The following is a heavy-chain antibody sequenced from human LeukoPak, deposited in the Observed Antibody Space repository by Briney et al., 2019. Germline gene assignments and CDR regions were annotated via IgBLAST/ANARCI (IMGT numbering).Heavy chain of an antibody. J-gene: IGHJ3*02. Sequence: SETLSLTCAVYGGSFSGYYWSWIRQPPGKGLEWIGEIDYSGSTNYNSSLKSRVTLSVDTSKNQFSLKLNSVTAADTAVYYCTRGPGGSNNYYDAFDIWGQGTMVTVSS. D-gene: IGHD3-10*01. CDR1: GGSFSGYY. CDR2: IDYSGST. V-gene: IGHV4-34*01. CDR3: TRGPGGSNNYYDAFDI.